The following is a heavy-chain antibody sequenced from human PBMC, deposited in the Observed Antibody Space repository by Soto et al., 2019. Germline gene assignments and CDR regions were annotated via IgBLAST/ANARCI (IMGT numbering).Heavy chain of an antibody. Sequence: PSETLSLTCGVSGYSLTSGYHWGWIRQPPGKGLEWIGTIYHSGTTYYNPSLMSRVTMSVDTSKNQFSLKVTSATAADTAVYFCVRVSGRSSCFFDSWGQGTLVTVSS. CDR1: GYSLTSGYH. J-gene: IGHJ4*02. CDR3: VRVSGRSSCFFDS. D-gene: IGHD6-6*01. V-gene: IGHV4-38-2*01. CDR2: IYHSGTT.